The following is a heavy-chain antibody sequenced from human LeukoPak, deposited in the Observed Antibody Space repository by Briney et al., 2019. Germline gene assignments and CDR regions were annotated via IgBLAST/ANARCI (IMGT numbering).Heavy chain of an antibody. CDR1: GLTFSTSV. V-gene: IGHV3-21*06. CDR2: ICPTGSDR. J-gene: IGHJ4*02. D-gene: IGHD1-14*01. CDR3: ATETNGRHYDY. Sequence: GGSLRLSCTASGLTFSTSVFNWVRQAPGKGLEGVASICPTGSDRYHADSIKGRFTISRDNANNFLYLQMNSLRAEDTAVYYCATETNGRHYDYWGQGTLLTVSS.